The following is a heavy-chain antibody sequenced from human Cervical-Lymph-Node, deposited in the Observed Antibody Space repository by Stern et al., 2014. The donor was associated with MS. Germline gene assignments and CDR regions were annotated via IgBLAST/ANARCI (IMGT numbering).Heavy chain of an antibody. D-gene: IGHD6-13*01. Sequence: EVQLVESGAVVKKPGESLKISCRASGYRFPINWIGWVRQMPGKGLEWMWIIYPGDSDTRYSPSFQGQVTISADNSISTAYLQWSRLKASDTARYYCAIQSAWQQLAQPFDYWGQGTLVTVSS. CDR3: AIQSAWQQLAQPFDY. CDR2: IYPGDSDT. J-gene: IGHJ4*02. V-gene: IGHV5-51*01. CDR1: GYRFPINW.